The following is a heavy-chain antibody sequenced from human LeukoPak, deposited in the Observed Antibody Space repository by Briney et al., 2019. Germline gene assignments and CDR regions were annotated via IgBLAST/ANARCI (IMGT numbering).Heavy chain of an antibody. CDR1: GFTFSGYY. CDR3: ARVVDYYFDY. D-gene: IGHD3-9*01. CDR2: ISSSSSYT. J-gene: IGHJ4*02. V-gene: IGHV3-11*06. Sequence: EPGGSLRLSCAVSGFTFSGYYMSWIRQAPGKGLEWVSYISSSSSYTNYADSVKGRFTISRDNAKNSLYLQMNSLRAEDTAVHYCARVVDYYFDYWGQGTLVTVSS.